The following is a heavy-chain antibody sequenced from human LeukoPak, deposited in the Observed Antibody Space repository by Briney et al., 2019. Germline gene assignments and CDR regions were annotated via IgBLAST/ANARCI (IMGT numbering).Heavy chain of an antibody. D-gene: IGHD2-2*02. Sequence: GGSLRLSCAVSGFTFSTYSMNWVRQAPGKGLEWVSYISSSSSTIYYADSVKGRFTISRDNSKNTLYLQMNNLRAEDTAVYYCAKDSGGKYQLLYLVVDYWGQGTLVTVSS. CDR1: GFTFSTYS. CDR3: AKDSGGKYQLLYLVVDY. J-gene: IGHJ4*02. V-gene: IGHV3-48*01. CDR2: ISSSSSTI.